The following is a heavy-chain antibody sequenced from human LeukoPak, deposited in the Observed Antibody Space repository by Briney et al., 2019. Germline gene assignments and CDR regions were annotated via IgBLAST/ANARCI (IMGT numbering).Heavy chain of an antibody. J-gene: IGHJ6*03. V-gene: IGHV1-69*13. Sequence: SVKVSCKASGGTFSSYAISWLRQAPGQGLEWMGGIIPIFDTANYAQKFQGRVTITADESTSTAYMELSSLRSEDTAVYYCARARFLEWLVDYYYYIDVWGKRTTVTVSS. CDR3: ARARFLEWLVDYYYYIDV. CDR1: GGTFSSYA. CDR2: IIPIFDTA. D-gene: IGHD3-3*01.